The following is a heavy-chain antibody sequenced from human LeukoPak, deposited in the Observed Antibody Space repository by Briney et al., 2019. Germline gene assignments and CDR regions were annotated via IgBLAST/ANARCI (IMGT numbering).Heavy chain of an antibody. D-gene: IGHD2-2*01. CDR3: ARERGGGNIVVVPAAISCWFDP. J-gene: IGHJ5*02. CDR1: GGTFSSYA. V-gene: IGHV1-69*13. Sequence: SVKVSCKASGGTFSSYAISWVRQAPGQGLEWMGGIIPIFGTANYAQKFQGRVTITADESTSTAYMELSSLRSEDTAVYYCARERGGGNIVVVPAAISCWFDPWAREPWSPSPQ. CDR2: IIPIFGTA.